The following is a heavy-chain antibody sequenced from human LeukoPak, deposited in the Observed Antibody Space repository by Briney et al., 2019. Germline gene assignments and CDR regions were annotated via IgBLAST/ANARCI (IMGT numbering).Heavy chain of an antibody. CDR3: ARRSGSGSYYSKNFDY. D-gene: IGHD3-10*01. Sequence: SETLSLTCAVSSGSISSTTWWSWVRQPPGKGLEWIGEINHSGNTYYNPSLTGRVTISVDRSDNQFSLKLSSVTAADTAVYYCARRSGSGSYYSKNFDYWGQGTLVTVSS. J-gene: IGHJ4*02. V-gene: IGHV4-4*02. CDR2: INHSGNT. CDR1: SGSISSTTW.